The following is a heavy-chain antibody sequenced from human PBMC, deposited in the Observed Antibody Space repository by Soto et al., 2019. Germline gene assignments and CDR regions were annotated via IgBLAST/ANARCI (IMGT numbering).Heavy chain of an antibody. Sequence: QVQLVQSGAEVKKPGSSVKVSCKASGGNFTSYAISWVRQAPGQGLEFMGGIVPLFGTTNYAHKFRGRVTVTADESTSTVYMEMGSLRSEDTVVYYCAKASGRSWYNWFDPWGQGTLVTVST. CDR1: GGNFTSYA. V-gene: IGHV1-69*01. D-gene: IGHD6-13*01. J-gene: IGHJ5*02. CDR3: AKASGRSWYNWFDP. CDR2: IVPLFGTT.